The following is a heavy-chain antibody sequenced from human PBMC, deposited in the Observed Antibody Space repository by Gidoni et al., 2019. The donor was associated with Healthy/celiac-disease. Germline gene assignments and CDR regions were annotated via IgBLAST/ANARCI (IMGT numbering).Heavy chain of an antibody. V-gene: IGHV4-61*01. J-gene: IGHJ6*02. CDR3: ARDKVVGELFSVFRYYGMDV. Sequence: QVQLQESGPGLVKPSETLSLTCTVSGGSVSSGSYYWRWIRQPPGKGLEWIGYIYYSGSTNYNPSLKSRVTISVDTSKNQFSLKLSSVTAADTAVYYCARDKVVGELFSVFRYYGMDVWGQGTTVTVSS. CDR1: GGSVSSGSYY. CDR2: IYYSGST. D-gene: IGHD3-10*01.